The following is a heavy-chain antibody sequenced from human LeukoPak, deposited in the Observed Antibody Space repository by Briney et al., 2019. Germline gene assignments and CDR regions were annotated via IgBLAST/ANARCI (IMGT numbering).Heavy chain of an antibody. CDR1: GGSITSYS. V-gene: IGHV4-59*01. J-gene: IGHJ4*02. CDR3: ARTKASYFDY. D-gene: IGHD2-21*01. CDR2: IHYSGST. Sequence: SETLSLTCTVSGGSITSYSWSWIRQPPGTGLEWIGYIHYSGSTNYNPSLKSRVTISLDTPKNQFSLKVSSVTAADTAVYYCARTKASYFDYWGQGTLVTVSS.